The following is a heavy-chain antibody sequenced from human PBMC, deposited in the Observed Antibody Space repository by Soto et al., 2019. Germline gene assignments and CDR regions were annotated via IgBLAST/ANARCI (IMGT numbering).Heavy chain of an antibody. CDR2: IFSNDEK. J-gene: IGHJ5*02. Sequence: QVTLKESGPVLVKPTETLTLTCTVSGFSLSNARMGVSWIRQPPGKALEWLAHIFSNDEKSYSTSLKSRLTTXKXTXXSQVVLTMTNMDPVXXAXXXXXXXXXXXXXXXXDPWGQGTLVTVSS. V-gene: IGHV2-26*01. CDR3: XXXXXXXXXXXXDP. CDR1: GFSLSNARMG.